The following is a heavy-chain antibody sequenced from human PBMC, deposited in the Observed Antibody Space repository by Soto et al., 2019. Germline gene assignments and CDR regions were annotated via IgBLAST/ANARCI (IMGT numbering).Heavy chain of an antibody. Sequence: QVQLVESGGGVVQPGRSLRLSCAASGFTFSSYGMHWVRQAPGKGLEWVAVIWYDGSNKYYADSVKGRFTISRDNSKNTLYLQMNRLRAEDTAVYYWATHLLHDFGMDVWGQGTTVTVSS. V-gene: IGHV3-33*01. CDR3: ATHLLHDFGMDV. CDR2: IWYDGSNK. CDR1: GFTFSSYG. J-gene: IGHJ6*02.